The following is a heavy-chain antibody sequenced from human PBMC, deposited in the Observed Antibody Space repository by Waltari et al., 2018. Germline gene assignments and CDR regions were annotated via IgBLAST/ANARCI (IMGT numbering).Heavy chain of an antibody. V-gene: IGHV3-7*03. J-gene: IGHJ4*02. CDR1: GFTFSSYW. CDR2: IKQDGSEK. D-gene: IGHD6-19*01. Sequence: EVQLVESGGGLVQPGGSLRLSCAASGFTFSSYWMSWVRQAPGKGLEWVANIKQDGSEKYYVDSVKGRFTISRDNAKNTLYLQMNSLRAEDTAVYYCATEQWLVRGYFDYWGQGTLVTVSS. CDR3: ATEQWLVRGYFDY.